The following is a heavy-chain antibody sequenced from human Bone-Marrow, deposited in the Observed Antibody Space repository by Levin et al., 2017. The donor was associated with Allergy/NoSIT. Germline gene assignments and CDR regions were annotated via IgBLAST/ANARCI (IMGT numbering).Heavy chain of an antibody. CDR2: VKSKEDGGTT. CDR1: RSTFINAW. Sequence: GGSLRLSCAASRSTFINAWMNWVRQAPGKGLEWVARVKSKEDGGTTDYAAPVNGRFTISRDDSKNTLYLHMNSLKTDYTAVYFCATGDLSDFDFWGRGLLVTVSS. V-gene: IGHV3-15*01. J-gene: IGHJ4*02. D-gene: IGHD3-16*02. CDR3: ATGDLSDFDF.